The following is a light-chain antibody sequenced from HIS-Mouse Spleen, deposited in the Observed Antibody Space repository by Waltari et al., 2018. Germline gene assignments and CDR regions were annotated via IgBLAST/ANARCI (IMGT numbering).Light chain of an antibody. CDR1: QSISSY. CDR2: AAS. J-gene: IGKJ4*01. CDR3: QQSYSTLT. V-gene: IGKV1-39*01. Sequence: DIQMTQSPSSLSASVGDRVPITCRASQSISSYLNWYQQKPGKAPKLLIYAASSLQSGVPSRFSGSGSGTDFTLTISSLQPEDFATYYCQQSYSTLTFGGGTKVEIK.